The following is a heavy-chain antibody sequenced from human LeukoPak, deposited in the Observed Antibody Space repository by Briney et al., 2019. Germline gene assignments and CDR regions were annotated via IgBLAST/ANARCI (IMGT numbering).Heavy chain of an antibody. CDR1: GHSISSDYY. CDR2: SYHGGTT. V-gene: IGHV4-38-2*01. Sequence: SYTLSLTCAVSGHSISSDYYWGWIRQPPAKGLEWIGSSYHGGTTYYNPSLKSRVTGPLDTSKNQFSLPLPSVTAPATTVYYCARHDRKWFSTALDYWGQGTLVTVSS. J-gene: IGHJ4*02. CDR3: ARHDRKWFSTALDY. D-gene: IGHD3-10*01.